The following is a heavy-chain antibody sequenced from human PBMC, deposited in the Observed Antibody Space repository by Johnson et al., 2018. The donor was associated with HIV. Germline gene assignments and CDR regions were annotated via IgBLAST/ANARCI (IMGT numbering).Heavy chain of an antibody. CDR2: IYSGGST. V-gene: IGHV3-66*03. CDR1: GFTVSSYY. D-gene: IGHD1-1*01. Sequence: VQLVESGGGLIQPGGSLRLSCAASGFTVSSYYMSWVRQAPGKGLEWVSVIYSGGSTYYADSVKGRFTISRDISKNTLFLQMNSLRAEDTAMYYCAKPSTESAFDIWGQGTMVTVSS. CDR3: AKPSTESAFDI. J-gene: IGHJ3*02.